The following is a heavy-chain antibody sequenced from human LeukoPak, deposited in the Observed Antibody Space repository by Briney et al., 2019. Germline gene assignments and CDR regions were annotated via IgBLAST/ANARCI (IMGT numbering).Heavy chain of an antibody. Sequence: ASVKVSCKASGYTFTGYYMHWVRQAPGQGLEWMGWINPNSGGAKYAQNFQGRVIMTTDTSISTAYMELTSLRSDDTAVYSCARSSPPTYYHFYYYMDVWGKGSTVTVSS. J-gene: IGHJ6*03. D-gene: IGHD6-13*01. CDR3: ARSSPPTYYHFYYYMDV. CDR1: GYTFTGYY. V-gene: IGHV1-2*02. CDR2: INPNSGGA.